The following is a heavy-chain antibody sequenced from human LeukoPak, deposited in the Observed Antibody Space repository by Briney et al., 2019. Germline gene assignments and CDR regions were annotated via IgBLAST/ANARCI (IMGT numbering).Heavy chain of an antibody. V-gene: IGHV3-30*04. J-gene: IGHJ4*02. CDR1: GFTFSSYA. D-gene: IGHD6-19*01. CDR2: ISYDGSNK. Sequence: GGSLRLSCAASGFTFSSYAMSWVRQAPGKGLEWVAVISYDGSNKYYADSVKGRFTISRDNSKNTLYLQMNSLRAEDTAVYYCARDKRRGWQNDIDYWGQGTLVTVSS. CDR3: ARDKRRGWQNDIDY.